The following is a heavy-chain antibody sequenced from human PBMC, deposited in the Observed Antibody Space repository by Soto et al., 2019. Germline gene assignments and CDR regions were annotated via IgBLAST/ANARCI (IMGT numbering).Heavy chain of an antibody. J-gene: IGHJ5*02. CDR1: GYSFTSYW. Sequence: GESLKISCTGVGYSFTSYWIAWVRQMPGKGLEWMGIIYPGDSDTRYSPSFQGQVTISADKSITTVYLQWSSLKASDTAMYYCARGYCSTTICDPWFDPWGQGTLVTVSS. V-gene: IGHV5-51*01. D-gene: IGHD2-15*01. CDR2: IYPGDSDT. CDR3: ARGYCSTTICDPWFDP.